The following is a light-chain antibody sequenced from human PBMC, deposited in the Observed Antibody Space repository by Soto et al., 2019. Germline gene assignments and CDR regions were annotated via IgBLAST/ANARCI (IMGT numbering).Light chain of an antibody. CDR3: QQHNNFPLT. CDR1: QSISSW. CDR2: KAS. Sequence: DIQMTQSPSTLSASVGDRVTITCRASQSISSWLTWYQQRPGKAPKVLIYKASNLGSGVPSRFSGSGSGTEFTLTISSLQPDDFATYYCQQHNNFPLTFGGGTKVEIK. J-gene: IGKJ4*01. V-gene: IGKV1-5*03.